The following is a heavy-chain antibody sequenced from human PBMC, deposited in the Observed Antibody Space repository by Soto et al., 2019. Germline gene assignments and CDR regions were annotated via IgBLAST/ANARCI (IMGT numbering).Heavy chain of an antibody. CDR1: GASISGYH. Sequence: SETLSLTCTVSGASISGYHWSWIRQPPGKGLEWIGYIYYTGSTNYNPSLKSRVTMSVDTSKNQFSLKLNSVTAADTAVYYCARGFTIGWYTYYFDLWGQGPLVTVSS. CDR2: IYYTGST. D-gene: IGHD6-19*01. CDR3: ARGFTIGWYTYYFDL. J-gene: IGHJ4*02. V-gene: IGHV4-59*08.